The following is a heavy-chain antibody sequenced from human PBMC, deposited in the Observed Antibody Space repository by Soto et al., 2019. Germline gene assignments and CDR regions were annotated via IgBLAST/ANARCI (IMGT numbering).Heavy chain of an antibody. CDR2: ICESRNYK. D-gene: IGHD6-19*01. V-gene: IGHV3-21*01. CDR1: GFTSSSHS. CDR3: AKDKGAVAGKYDAFDF. Sequence: GGSLRLSCAASGFTSSSHSMNWVRQAPGKGLEWVSSICESRNYKYYADSVKGRFTISRDNAKNTLYLQINSRRAEDTAVYYFAKDKGAVAGKYDAFDFWGQGTMVTVSS. J-gene: IGHJ3*01.